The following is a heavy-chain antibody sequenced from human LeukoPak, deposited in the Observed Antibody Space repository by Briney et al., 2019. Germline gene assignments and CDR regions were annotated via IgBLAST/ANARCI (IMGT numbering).Heavy chain of an antibody. Sequence: ASVKVSCKASGGTFSSYAISWVRQAPGQGLEWMRGIIPIFGTANYAQKFQGRVTITTDESTSTAYMELSSLRSEDTAVYYCARGGQSAIFGVVIKPNPLDYWGQGTLVTVSS. CDR3: ARGGQSAIFGVVIKPNPLDY. J-gene: IGHJ4*02. V-gene: IGHV1-69*05. CDR2: IIPIFGTA. CDR1: GGTFSSYA. D-gene: IGHD3-3*01.